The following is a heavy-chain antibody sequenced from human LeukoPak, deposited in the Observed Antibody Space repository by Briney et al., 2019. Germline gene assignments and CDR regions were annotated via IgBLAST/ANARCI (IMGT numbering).Heavy chain of an antibody. J-gene: IGHJ4*02. V-gene: IGHV3-33*01. CDR1: GFTFSSFG. D-gene: IGHD2-8*01. CDR2: VWYDGSNK. CDR3: ARDFSQEESGVQIDY. Sequence: GVSLRFSCSGSGFTFSSFGMLRLRHAPGMGWVGLVVVWYDGSNKYYANSMKGRFTIARDNSKNTLYLQMTSLRAEDTAVYYCARDFSQEESGVQIDYWGQGTLVTVSS.